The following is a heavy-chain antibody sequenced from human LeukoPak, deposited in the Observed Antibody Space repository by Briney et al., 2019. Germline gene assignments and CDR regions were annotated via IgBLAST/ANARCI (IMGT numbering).Heavy chain of an antibody. CDR1: GGSISSYY. V-gene: IGHV4-59*08. Sequence: SETLSLTCTVSGGSISSYYWSWIRQPPGKGLEWIGCIYYSRSTNYNPSLKSRVTISVDTSKNQFSLKLNFVTAADTAMYYCARMFRSSWYINWFDPWGQGTLVTVSS. D-gene: IGHD6-13*01. CDR2: IYYSRST. J-gene: IGHJ5*02. CDR3: ARMFRSSWYINWFDP.